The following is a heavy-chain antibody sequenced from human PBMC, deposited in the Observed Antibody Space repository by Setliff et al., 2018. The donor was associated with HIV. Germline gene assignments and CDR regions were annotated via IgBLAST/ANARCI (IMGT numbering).Heavy chain of an antibody. CDR1: GDTFNNYG. J-gene: IGHJ3*01. Sequence: ASVKVSCKVSGDTFNNYGLNWVRQAPGQGLEWMGGIIPIFKSADYAQKFQGRVTITTDESTGTAYMDLSSLKPEDTAIYYCARTSGDAYNYEGAFDVWGQGTLVTVSS. CDR3: ARTSGDAYNYEGAFDV. D-gene: IGHD5-12*01. V-gene: IGHV1-69*05. CDR2: IIPIFKSA.